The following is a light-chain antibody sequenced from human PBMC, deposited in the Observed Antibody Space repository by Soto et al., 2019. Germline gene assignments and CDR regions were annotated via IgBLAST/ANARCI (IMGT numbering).Light chain of an antibody. CDR3: QQYNYWPQT. CDR2: GAS. J-gene: IGKJ1*01. CDR1: QSVSSY. V-gene: IGKV3-15*01. Sequence: EVVMTQSPATLSASPGERATLSCRASQSVSSYLAWYQQKPGQAPRLLIYGASTRATGIPARFSGSGSGTEFTLTINSLQSEDFAGYYCQQYNYWPQTFGQGTKVEIK.